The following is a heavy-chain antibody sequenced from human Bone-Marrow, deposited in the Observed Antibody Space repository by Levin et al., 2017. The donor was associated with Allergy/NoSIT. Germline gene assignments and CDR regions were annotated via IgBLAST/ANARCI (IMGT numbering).Heavy chain of an antibody. CDR3: ARDESGSDGGYYFGS. V-gene: IGHV4-30-4*01. Sequence: KASETLSLTCSVSGGSISRGDYYWSWVRQPPGKGLEWIGYIYHSGAASYNPSLEGRLTMSVDTSKNQFSLKVTSVTGVDTAVYFCARDESGSDGGYYFGSWGRGILVTVS. D-gene: IGHD3-10*01. CDR1: GGSISRGDYY. J-gene: IGHJ4*02. CDR2: IYHSGAA.